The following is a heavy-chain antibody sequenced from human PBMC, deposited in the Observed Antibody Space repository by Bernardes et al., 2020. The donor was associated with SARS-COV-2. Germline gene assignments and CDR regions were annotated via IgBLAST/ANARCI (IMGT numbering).Heavy chain of an antibody. V-gene: IGHV4-59*01. CDR1: GGSISSYY. CDR3: ARDLAAAGTPYYYYYGMDV. CDR2: IYYSGST. Sequence: SETLSLTCTVSGGSISSYYWSWIRQPPGKGLEWIGYIYYSGSTNYNPSLKSRVTISVDTSKNQFSLKLSSVTAADTAVYYCARDLAAAGTPYYYYYGMDVWGQRTTVTVSS. J-gene: IGHJ6*02. D-gene: IGHD6-13*01.